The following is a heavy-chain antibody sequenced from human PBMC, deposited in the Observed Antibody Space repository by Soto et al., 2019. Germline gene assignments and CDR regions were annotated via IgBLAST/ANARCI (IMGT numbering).Heavy chain of an antibody. V-gene: IGHV1-3*01. J-gene: IGHJ4*02. CDR3: ARSIVVVTALDY. CDR2: INDGNGNT. D-gene: IGHD2-21*02. Sequence: ASVKGSCKASGYTFTSYAMHWVRQAPGQRLEWMGWINDGNGNTKYSQKFQGRVTITRDTSASTAYMELSSLRSEDTAVYYCARSIVVVTALDYWGQGTLVTVSS. CDR1: GYTFTSYA.